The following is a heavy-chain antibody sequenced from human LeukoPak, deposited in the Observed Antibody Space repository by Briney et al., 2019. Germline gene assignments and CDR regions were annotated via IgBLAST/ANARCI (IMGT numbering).Heavy chain of an antibody. V-gene: IGHV1-69*13. D-gene: IGHD3-22*01. CDR3: ARGPSAFDSSGYYSPYYFDY. Sequence: SVKVSCKASGGTFSSYAISWVRQAPGRGLEWMGGIIPIFGTANYAQKFQGRVTITADESTSTAYMELSSLRSEDTAVYYCARGPSAFDSSGYYSPYYFDYWGQGTLVTVSS. J-gene: IGHJ4*02. CDR1: GGTFSSYA. CDR2: IIPIFGTA.